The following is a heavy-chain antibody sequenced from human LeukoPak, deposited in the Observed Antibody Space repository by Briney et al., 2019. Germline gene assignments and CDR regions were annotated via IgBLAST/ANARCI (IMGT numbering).Heavy chain of an antibody. V-gene: IGHV3-74*01. CDR2: INHDGSAT. Sequence: PGESLRLSCAASGFAFSGYWMHWVRQAPGKGLVWVSRINHDGSATIYADSVKGRFTFSRDNAKNSLFLQMNSLRAEDTALYYCARRFDCWGQGTLVTVSS. J-gene: IGHJ4*02. CDR3: ARRFDC. CDR1: GFAFSGYW.